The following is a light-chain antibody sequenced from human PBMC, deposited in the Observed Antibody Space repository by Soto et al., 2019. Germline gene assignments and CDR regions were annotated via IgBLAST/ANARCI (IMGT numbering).Light chain of an antibody. CDR1: QSISSY. J-gene: IGKJ1*01. CDR3: QQSYSTPPT. Sequence: DIRMTQSPSSLSASVGDRVTITCRASQSISSYLNWYQQKPGKAPKLLIYTTSSLQSGVPARFSGSRSGPDYTLTISSLQPEDFATYYCQQSYSTPPTFGQGTKVEIK. V-gene: IGKV1-39*01. CDR2: TTS.